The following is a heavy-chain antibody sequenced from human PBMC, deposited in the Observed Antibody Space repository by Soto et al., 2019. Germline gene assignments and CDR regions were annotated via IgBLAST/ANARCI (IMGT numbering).Heavy chain of an antibody. D-gene: IGHD3-3*01. CDR3: ARDGVTIFGVVNRPYYYYGMDV. V-gene: IGHV1-18*04. Sequence: ASVKVSCKASGYTFTGYYMHWVRQAPGQGLEWMGWISAYNGNTNYAQKLQGRVTMTTDTSTSTAYMELRSLRSDDTAVYYCARDGVTIFGVVNRPYYYYGMDVWGQGTTVTVSS. CDR2: ISAYNGNT. CDR1: GYTFTGYY. J-gene: IGHJ6*02.